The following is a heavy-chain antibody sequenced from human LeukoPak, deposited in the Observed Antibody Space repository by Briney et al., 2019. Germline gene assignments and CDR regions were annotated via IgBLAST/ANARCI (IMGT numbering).Heavy chain of an antibody. CDR1: GGTFSSYA. J-gene: IGHJ3*02. V-gene: IGHV1-69*06. Sequence: SVKVSCKASGGTFSSYAISWVRQAPGQGLEWMGGIIPIFGTANYAQKFQGRVTITADKSTSTAYMELSSLRSEDTAVYYCAQDVDTAMSDAFDIWGQGTMVTVSS. D-gene: IGHD5-18*01. CDR2: IIPIFGTA. CDR3: AQDVDTAMSDAFDI.